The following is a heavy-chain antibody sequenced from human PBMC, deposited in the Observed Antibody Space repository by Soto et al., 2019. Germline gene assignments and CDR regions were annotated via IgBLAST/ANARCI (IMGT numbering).Heavy chain of an antibody. V-gene: IGHV3-23*01. Sequence: RRLSCAASGFTFSSYAMSWVRQAPGKGLEWVSAISGSGGSTYYADSVKGRFTISRDNSKNTLYLQMNSLRAEDTAVYYCAKVGMEYDILTGSGYYFDYWGQGTLVTVSS. CDR1: GFTFSSYA. CDR3: AKVGMEYDILTGSGYYFDY. J-gene: IGHJ4*02. D-gene: IGHD3-9*01. CDR2: ISGSGGST.